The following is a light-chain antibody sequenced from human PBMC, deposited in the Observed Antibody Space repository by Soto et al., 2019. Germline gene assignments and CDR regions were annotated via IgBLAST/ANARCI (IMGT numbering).Light chain of an antibody. CDR3: LQYNNWPPLT. J-gene: IGKJ4*01. Sequence: DIVVTQSPATLSVSPGDRAALSCRASQNIRSNVAWYQQKPGQAPRLLIFGASTRATGIPARFTGSGSGTEFTLTISSLQSEDVAVYYCLQYNNWPPLTFGGGTQVELK. CDR1: QNIRSN. CDR2: GAS. V-gene: IGKV3-15*01.